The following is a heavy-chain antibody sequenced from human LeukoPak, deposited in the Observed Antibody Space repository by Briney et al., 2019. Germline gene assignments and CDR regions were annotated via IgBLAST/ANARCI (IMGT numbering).Heavy chain of an antibody. CDR2: IYYSGST. J-gene: IGHJ4*02. CDR3: ARLRMVRGVIITFDY. D-gene: IGHD3-10*01. Sequence: SERESLTCTVSGGSISSYYWSWIRQPPGKGLEWIGYIYYSGSTNYNPSLKSRVTISVDTSKNQFSLKLSSVTAADTAVYYCARLRMVRGVIITFDYWGQETLVTVSS. V-gene: IGHV4-59*01. CDR1: GGSISSYY.